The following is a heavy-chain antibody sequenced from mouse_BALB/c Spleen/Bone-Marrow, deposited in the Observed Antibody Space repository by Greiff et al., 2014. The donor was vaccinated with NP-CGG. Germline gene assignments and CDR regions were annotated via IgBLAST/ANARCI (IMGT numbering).Heavy chain of an antibody. Sequence: VQLQQSGAELVKPGASVKLSCTASGFNIKDTYMHCVKQSPEQGLELILIIYPANGNTKYDPKFQGKATITADTSSNTAYLQLRRLTAEDTAVYYCARWEYYAMDYWGQGTSVTVSS. CDR3: ARWEYYAMDY. V-gene: IGHV14-3*02. CDR2: IYPANGNT. D-gene: IGHD4-1*01. J-gene: IGHJ4*01. CDR1: GFNIKDTY.